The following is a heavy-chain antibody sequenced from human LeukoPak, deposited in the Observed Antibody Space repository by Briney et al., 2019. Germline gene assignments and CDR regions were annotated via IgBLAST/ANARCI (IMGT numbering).Heavy chain of an antibody. D-gene: IGHD3-3*01. CDR3: ARCISYDFWSGQDY. CDR2: INHSGST. Sequence: PSETLSLTCAVYGGSFSGYYWSWIRQPPGKGLEWIGEINHSGSTNYNPSLKSRVTISVDTSKNQFSLKLSSVTAADTAVYYCARCISYDFWSGQDYWGQGTLVTVSS. V-gene: IGHV4-34*01. CDR1: GGSFSGYY. J-gene: IGHJ4*02.